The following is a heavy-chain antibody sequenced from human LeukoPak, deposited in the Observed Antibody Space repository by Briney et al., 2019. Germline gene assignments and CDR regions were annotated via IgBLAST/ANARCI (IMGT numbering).Heavy chain of an antibody. V-gene: IGHV1-46*01. CDR2: INPSGGST. J-gene: IGHJ6*02. CDR1: GYTFTSYY. Sequence: ASVKVSCKASGYTFTSYYMHWVRRAPGQGLEWMGIINPSGGSTSYAQKFQGRVTMTRDTSTSTVYMELSSLRSEDTAVYYCARDSPATRGMDVWGQGTTVTVSS. CDR3: ARDSPATRGMDV.